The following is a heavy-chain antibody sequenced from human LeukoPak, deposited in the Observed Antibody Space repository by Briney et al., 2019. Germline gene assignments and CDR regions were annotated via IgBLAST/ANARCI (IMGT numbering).Heavy chain of an antibody. D-gene: IGHD5-18*01. J-gene: IGHJ4*02. CDR1: GFTFSTYA. V-gene: IGHV3-30*03. Sequence: GGSLRLSCAASGFTFSTYAMHWVRQAPGKGLEWVAVISYDGSNKYYADSVKGRFTISRDNSKNTLYLQMNSLRAEDTAVYYCARDRGTAMVIGDYWGQGTLVTVSS. CDR2: ISYDGSNK. CDR3: ARDRGTAMVIGDY.